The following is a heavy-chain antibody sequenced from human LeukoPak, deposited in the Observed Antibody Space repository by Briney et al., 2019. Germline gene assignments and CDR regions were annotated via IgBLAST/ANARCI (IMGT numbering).Heavy chain of an antibody. Sequence: PSETLSLTCTVSGGSVSISSYYWGWIPQPPGKGLEWTGSIYYSGSTYYNPSLKSRVTISVDTSKNQFSLKLSSVTAADTAVYYCARDVMEWLLYGMDVWGQGTTVTVSS. J-gene: IGHJ6*02. CDR3: ARDVMEWLLYGMDV. V-gene: IGHV4-39*07. D-gene: IGHD3-3*01. CDR2: IYYSGST. CDR1: GGSVSISSYY.